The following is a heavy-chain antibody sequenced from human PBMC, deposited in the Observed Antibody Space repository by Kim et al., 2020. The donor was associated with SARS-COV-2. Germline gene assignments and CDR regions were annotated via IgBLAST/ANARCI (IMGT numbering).Heavy chain of an antibody. CDR3: AKDPDGGVVVVAATGGWY. D-gene: IGHD2-15*01. CDR2: ISGSGGST. Sequence: GGSLRLSCAASGFTFSSYAMSWVRQAPGKGLEWVSGISGSGGSTYYADSVKGRFTISRDNSKSTLYLQMNSLRAEDTAVYYCAKDPDGGVVVVAATGGWYWGQGTLVTVSS. J-gene: IGHJ4*02. V-gene: IGHV3-23*01. CDR1: GFTFSSYA.